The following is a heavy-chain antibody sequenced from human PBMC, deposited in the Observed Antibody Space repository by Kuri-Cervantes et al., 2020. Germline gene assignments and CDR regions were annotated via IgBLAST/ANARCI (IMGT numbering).Heavy chain of an antibody. V-gene: IGHV1-2*02. CDR3: ARGSDGLHAFDI. CDR2: INPNSGGT. J-gene: IGHJ3*02. CDR1: GYTFTGYY. Sequence: ASVKVSCKASGYTFTGYYMHWVRQAPGQGLEWMGWINPNSGGTNYAQKFQGRVTMTRDTSISTAYMELSSLRSEDTAVYYRARGSDGLHAFDIWGQGTMVTVSS. D-gene: IGHD3/OR15-3a*01.